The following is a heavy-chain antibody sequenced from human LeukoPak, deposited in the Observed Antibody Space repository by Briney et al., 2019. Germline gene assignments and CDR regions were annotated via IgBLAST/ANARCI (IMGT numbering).Heavy chain of an antibody. CDR1: GYSFTSYW. V-gene: IGHV5-51*01. J-gene: IGHJ5*02. CDR3: ARSYEPPATNGFDP. CDR2: FYPGDSDT. D-gene: IGHD3-3*01. Sequence: GESLKISCKASGYSFTSYWSGWGRQMPGKGLEWMGIFYPGDSDTRYSTSFQVQVTISADKSISTAYLQWSSLKASDTAMYYCARSYEPPATNGFDPWGQGTLVTVSS.